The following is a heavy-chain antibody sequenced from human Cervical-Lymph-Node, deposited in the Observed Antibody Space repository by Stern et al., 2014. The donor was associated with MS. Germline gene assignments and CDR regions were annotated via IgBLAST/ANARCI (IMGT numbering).Heavy chain of an antibody. CDR2: IYNSGDP. V-gene: IGHV4-31*03. CDR3: AREPDY. J-gene: IGHJ4*02. CDR1: GGATTNINYY. Sequence: QVQLMQSGPGLVKPSETLSLTCSVSGGATTNINYYWSWIRQYPGKGLEWIGCIYNSGDPYYNPSLESRAAMAIDTSKNQFSLKLRSVTAADTAVYYCAREPDYWGQGILVTVSS.